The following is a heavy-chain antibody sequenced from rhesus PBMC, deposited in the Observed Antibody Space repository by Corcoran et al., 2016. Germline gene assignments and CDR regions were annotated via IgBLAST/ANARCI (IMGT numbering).Heavy chain of an antibody. Sequence: QVQLQESGPGLVKPSETLSLTCAVSGGSISSSHYWTWIRQPPGTTLEWIGYSSYSSNTNDNPSLKSRVTMSRDTSKNQCSLNLNVLTAADTAVYYCVREQNWGCVDYWGQGVLVTVSS. CDR3: VREQNWGCVDY. CDR1: GGSISSSHY. D-gene: IGHD5-42*01. J-gene: IGHJ4*01. CDR2: SSYSSNT. V-gene: IGHV4-122*02.